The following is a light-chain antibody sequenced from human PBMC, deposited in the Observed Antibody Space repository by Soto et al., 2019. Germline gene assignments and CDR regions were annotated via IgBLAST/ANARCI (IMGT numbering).Light chain of an antibody. CDR3: QHYNYWPYT. V-gene: IGKV3-15*01. Sequence: EIVMTQSPATLSLSPGERATLSCRASQTIDNALAWYQRKPGQAPRLLIYDASTRATGVPARFSGSGSGTDFTLTISSLQSEDFAVYYCQHYNYWPYTFGKGTKVHIK. CDR1: QTIDNA. CDR2: DAS. J-gene: IGKJ2*01.